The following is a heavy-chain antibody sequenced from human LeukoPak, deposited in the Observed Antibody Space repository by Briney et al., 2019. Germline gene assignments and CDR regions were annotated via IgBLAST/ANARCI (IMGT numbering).Heavy chain of an antibody. CDR2: IYYSGST. Sequence: SETLSLTCTVSGGSIISSSYYWGWIRQPPGKGLEWIGSIYYSGSTYYNPSLKSRVTISVDTSKNQFSLKLSSVTAADTAVYYCARQALTASGYWGQGTLVTVSS. D-gene: IGHD3-9*01. V-gene: IGHV4-39*01. CDR3: ARQALTASGY. CDR1: GGSIISSSYY. J-gene: IGHJ4*02.